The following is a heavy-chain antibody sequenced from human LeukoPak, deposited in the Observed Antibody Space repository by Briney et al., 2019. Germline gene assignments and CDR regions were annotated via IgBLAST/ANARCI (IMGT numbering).Heavy chain of an antibody. Sequence: GGSLTLSCAASGFSVSTNCMNWVRQAPGKGLEWVSILYSGSTTYYTDSVKGRFTISRDNSRNTLYLHMTNLRAEDMAVYYCARVGDHYHWYLDLWGRGSLLTVSS. CDR1: GFSVSTNC. D-gene: IGHD3-10*01. CDR2: LYSGSTT. V-gene: IGHV3-53*01. CDR3: ARVGDHYHWYLDL. J-gene: IGHJ2*01.